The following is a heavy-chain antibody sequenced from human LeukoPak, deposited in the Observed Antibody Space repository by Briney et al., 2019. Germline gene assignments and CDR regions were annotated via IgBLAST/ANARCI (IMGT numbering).Heavy chain of an antibody. CDR3: ARDFSGFVGYYYGMDV. V-gene: IGHV3-48*04. CDR2: ISSSSSTI. Sequence: PGGSLRLSCAASGFTFSSYSMNWVRQAPGKGLEWVSYISSSSSTIYYADSVKGRFTISRDNAKNSLYLQMNSLRAEDTAVYYCARDFSGFVGYYYGMDVWGQGTTVTVSS. CDR1: GFTFSSYS. J-gene: IGHJ6*02. D-gene: IGHD3-10*01.